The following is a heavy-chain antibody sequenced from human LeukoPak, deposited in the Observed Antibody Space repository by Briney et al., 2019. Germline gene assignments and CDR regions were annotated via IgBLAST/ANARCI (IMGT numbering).Heavy chain of an antibody. V-gene: IGHV3-23*01. CDR1: GFTFSSYA. CDR3: AKFYQGYRYGLDDY. CDR2: ISDTPGST. J-gene: IGHJ4*02. D-gene: IGHD5-18*01. Sequence: GGSLRLSCAASGFTFSSYAMSWVRQAPGKGLEWVSTISDTPGSTYYADSVKGRFTISRDKSKNTLYLQMNSLRAEDTAVYYCAKFYQGYRYGLDDYWGQGTLVTVSS.